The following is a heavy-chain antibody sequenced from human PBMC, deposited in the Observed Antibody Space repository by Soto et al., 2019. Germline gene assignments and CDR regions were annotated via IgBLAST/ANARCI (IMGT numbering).Heavy chain of an antibody. CDR3: AREDSSSSNAFDI. J-gene: IGHJ3*02. V-gene: IGHV4-30-2*01. CDR1: GGSISSGGYS. Sequence: QLQLQESGSGLVKPSQTLSLTCAVSGGSISSGGYSWSWIRQPPGKGLEWIGYIYHSGSTYYNPSLKSRVTISVDRSKNRFSLKLSSVTAADTAVYYCAREDSSSSNAFDIWGQGTMVTVSS. D-gene: IGHD6-6*01. CDR2: IYHSGST.